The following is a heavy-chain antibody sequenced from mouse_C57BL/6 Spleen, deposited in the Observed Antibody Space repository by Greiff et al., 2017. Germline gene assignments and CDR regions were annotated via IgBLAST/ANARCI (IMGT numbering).Heavy chain of an antibody. CDR1: GYTFTDYE. D-gene: IGHD2-3*01. CDR2: IDPETGGT. V-gene: IGHV1-15*01. Sequence: QVQLQQSGAELVRPGASVTLSCKASGYTFTDYEMHWVKQTPVHGLEWIGAIDPETGGTAYNQKFKGKAILTADKSSSPAYMELRSLTSEDSAVYYCTRWLLPYAMDYWGKGTSVTVSS. J-gene: IGHJ4*01. CDR3: TRWLLPYAMDY.